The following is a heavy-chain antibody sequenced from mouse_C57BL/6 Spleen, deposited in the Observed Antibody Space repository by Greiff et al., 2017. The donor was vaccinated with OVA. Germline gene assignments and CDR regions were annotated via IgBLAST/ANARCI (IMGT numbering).Heavy chain of an antibody. Sequence: VQLQQSGAELVKPGASVKISCKASGYAFTGYWMNWVKQRPGKGLEWIGQIYPGDGDTNYNGKFKGKATLTVDKSSSTAYMQLMSLPSESFSVYGSARSAQATCWYFDVWGTGTTVTVSS. CDR3: ARSAQATCWYFDV. CDR2: IYPGDGDT. D-gene: IGHD3-2*02. J-gene: IGHJ1*03. V-gene: IGHV1-80*01. CDR1: GYAFTGYW.